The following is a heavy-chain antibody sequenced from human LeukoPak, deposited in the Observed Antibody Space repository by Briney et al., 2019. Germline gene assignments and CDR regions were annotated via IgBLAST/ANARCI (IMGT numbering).Heavy chain of an antibody. J-gene: IGHJ4*02. CDR3: AREDSGWHHRLFDH. V-gene: IGHV1-2*06. CDR1: GYTFTGYY. D-gene: IGHD6-19*01. CDR2: INPNSGGT. Sequence: ASVKVSCKASGYTFTGYYMHWVRQAPGQGLEWMGRINPNSGGTNYAQKFQGRVTMTRDTSISTAYMELSRLRSDDTAVYYCAREDSGWHHRLFDHWGQGTLVTVSS.